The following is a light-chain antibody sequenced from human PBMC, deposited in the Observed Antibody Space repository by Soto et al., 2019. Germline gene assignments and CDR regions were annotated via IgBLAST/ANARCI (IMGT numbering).Light chain of an antibody. CDR3: QQYGSSPFT. J-gene: IGKJ3*01. CDR2: GAS. CDR1: QSVSSSY. V-gene: IGKV3-20*01. Sequence: EIVLTQSPGTLSLSPGERATLSCRASQSVSSSYLAWYQQKPGQAPRLLIYGASSRATGIPDRFSGSGSGTDSTLTITRLEPDDFPVYYCQQYGSSPFTFGPGTNVYIK.